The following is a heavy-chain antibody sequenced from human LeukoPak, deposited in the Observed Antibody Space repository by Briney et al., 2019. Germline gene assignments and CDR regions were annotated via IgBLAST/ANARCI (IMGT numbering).Heavy chain of an antibody. J-gene: IGHJ4*02. V-gene: IGHV4-61*02. Sequence: PSETLSLTCTVSGGSISSGSYYWSWIRQPAGKGLEWIGRIYTSGSTNYNPSLKSRVTISVDTSKNQFSLKLSSVTAADTAVYYCARGLSSGWYSIFDYWGQGTLVTVSS. CDR1: GGSISSGSYY. CDR2: IYTSGST. CDR3: ARGLSSGWYSIFDY. D-gene: IGHD6-19*01.